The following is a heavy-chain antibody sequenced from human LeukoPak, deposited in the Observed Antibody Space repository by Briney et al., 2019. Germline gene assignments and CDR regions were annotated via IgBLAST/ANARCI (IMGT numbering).Heavy chain of an antibody. Sequence: SVKVSCKASGGTFSSYAISWVRQAPGQGLEWMGGTIPIFGTANYAQKFQGRVTMTADDSTSTAYMELSSLRSEDTAVYYCVRIVGYYDRSGYYEEPPHYGMDVWGQGTTVAVSS. CDR2: TIPIFGTA. CDR1: GGTFSSYA. J-gene: IGHJ6*02. CDR3: VRIVGYYDRSGYYEEPPHYGMDV. D-gene: IGHD3-22*01. V-gene: IGHV1-69*13.